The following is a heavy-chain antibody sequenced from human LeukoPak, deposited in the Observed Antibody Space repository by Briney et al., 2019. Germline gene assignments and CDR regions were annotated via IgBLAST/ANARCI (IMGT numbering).Heavy chain of an antibody. CDR2: IRYDGSNK. J-gene: IGHJ4*02. CDR1: GFTFSSYG. V-gene: IGHV3-30*02. Sequence: PGGSLRLSCAASGFTFSSYGMHWVRQAPGKGLEWVAFIRYDGSNKYYADSVKGRFTISRDNSKNTLYLQMNSLRAEDTAVYYCARVLGSGSYTDYWGQGTLVTVSS. CDR3: ARVLGSGSYTDY. D-gene: IGHD3-10*01.